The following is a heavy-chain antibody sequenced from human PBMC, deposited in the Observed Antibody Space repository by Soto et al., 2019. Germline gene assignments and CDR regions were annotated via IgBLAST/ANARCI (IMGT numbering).Heavy chain of an antibody. D-gene: IGHD5-12*01. J-gene: IGHJ4*02. CDR2: IIPIFGTA. CDR3: ASHGYSGYDYVSY. Sequence: ASVKVSCKASGGTFSSYAISWVRQAPGQGLEWMGGIIPIFGTANYAQKFQGRVTITADESTSTAYMELSSLRSEDTAVYYCASHGYSGYDYVSYWGQGTLVTVSS. V-gene: IGHV1-69*13. CDR1: GGTFSSYA.